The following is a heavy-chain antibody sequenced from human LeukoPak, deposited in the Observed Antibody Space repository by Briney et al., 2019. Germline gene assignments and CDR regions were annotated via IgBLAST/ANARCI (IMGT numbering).Heavy chain of an antibody. CDR2: MNPNSGNT. Sequence: GASVKVSCKASGYTFTSYDINWVRQATGQGLEWMGWMNPNSGNTGYAQKFQGRVTMTRNTSISTAYMELSSLRSEDTAVYYCARTDSSSWYYYYYGMDVWGQGTTVTVSS. J-gene: IGHJ6*02. D-gene: IGHD6-13*01. CDR1: GYTFTSYD. CDR3: ARTDSSSWYYYYYGMDV. V-gene: IGHV1-8*01.